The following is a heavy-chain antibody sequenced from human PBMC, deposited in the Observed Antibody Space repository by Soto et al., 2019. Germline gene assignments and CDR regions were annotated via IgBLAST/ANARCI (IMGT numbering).Heavy chain of an antibody. Sequence: GASVKVSCKASGYTFTGYYMHWVRQAPGQGLEWMGWINPNSGGTNYAQKFQGWVTMTRDTSISTAYMELSRLRSDDTAVYYCARGSGSYNYYYYGMDGWGQGTTVTVSS. V-gene: IGHV1-2*04. CDR3: ARGSGSYNYYYYGMDG. CDR1: GYTFTGYY. D-gene: IGHD1-26*01. J-gene: IGHJ6*02. CDR2: INPNSGGT.